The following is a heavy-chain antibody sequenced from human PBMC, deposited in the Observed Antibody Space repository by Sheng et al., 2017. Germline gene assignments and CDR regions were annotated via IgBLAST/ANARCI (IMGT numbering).Heavy chain of an antibody. J-gene: IGHJ6*02. V-gene: IGHV3-74*01. CDR1: GFTFSTYW. CDR2: IHTDGSAT. CDR3: ARGRVGYGMDV. Sequence: EVQLVETGGGLVQPGGPVRLSCAVSGFTFSTYWMSWVRQAPGKGLVWVSRIHTDGSATTYADSVKGRFTISRDNAKNTLYLQMNSLRADDTAVYYCARGRVGYGMDVWGQGTTVTVSS.